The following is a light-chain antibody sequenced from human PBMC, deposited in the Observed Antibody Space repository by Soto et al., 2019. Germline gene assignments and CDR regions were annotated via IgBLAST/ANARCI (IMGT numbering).Light chain of an antibody. CDR1: QSIGHF. Sequence: DIQVPQSPSSLSTSIGDKVTITCRASQSIGHFLNWYQQKPGKAPNLIIYATSTLRSGVPSRFTGSGSGTDFTLTITNLQPQDFADYFCQQDYDIPHTFGQGTSLEI. CDR3: QQDYDIPHT. V-gene: IGKV1-39*01. J-gene: IGKJ2*01. CDR2: ATS.